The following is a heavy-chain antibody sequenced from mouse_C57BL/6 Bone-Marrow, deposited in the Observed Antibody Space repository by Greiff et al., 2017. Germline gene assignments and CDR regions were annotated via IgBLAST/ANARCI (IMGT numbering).Heavy chain of an antibody. J-gene: IGHJ1*03. CDR2: IRNKANGYTT. CDR3: ARSVGSSWYFDV. V-gene: IGHV7-3*01. D-gene: IGHD1-1*01. Sequence: EVKLMESGGGLVQPGGSLSLSCAASGFTFTDYYMSWVRQPPGKALEWLGFIRNKANGYTTEYSASVKGRFTISRDNSQSILYLQMNALRAEDSATYYCARSVGSSWYFDVWGTGTTVTVSS. CDR1: GFTFTDYY.